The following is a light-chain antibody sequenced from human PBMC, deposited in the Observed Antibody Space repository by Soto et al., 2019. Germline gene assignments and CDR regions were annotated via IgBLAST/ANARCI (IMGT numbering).Light chain of an antibody. CDR1: QSFSSW. J-gene: IGKJ1*01. V-gene: IGKV1-5*03. CDR2: KAS. CDR3: QQYNSYSQT. Sequence: DIQMTQSPSTLSASVGDRVTITCRASQSFSSWLAWYQQKPGKAPKLLIYKASSLASGVPSRFSGSGSGTEFTLTISSLQPDDFATYYCQQYNSYSQTFGQGTKVEIK.